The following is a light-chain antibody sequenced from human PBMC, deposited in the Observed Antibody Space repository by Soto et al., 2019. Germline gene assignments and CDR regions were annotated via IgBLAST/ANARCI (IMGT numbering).Light chain of an antibody. Sequence: DIQMTQSPSTLSAFVGERVTITCRASQSISSWLAWYQKKPGKAPKLLIYEASSLQSGVPSRFSGSGSGTEFTLTIISRQHDDFATYYCQEYNSYPWTFGQGTKVEIK. J-gene: IGKJ1*01. CDR3: QEYNSYPWT. CDR2: EAS. V-gene: IGKV1-5*03. CDR1: QSISSW.